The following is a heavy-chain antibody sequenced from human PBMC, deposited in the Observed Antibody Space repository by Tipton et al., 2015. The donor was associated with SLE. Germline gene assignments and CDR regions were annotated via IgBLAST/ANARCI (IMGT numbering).Heavy chain of an antibody. D-gene: IGHD5-12*01. J-gene: IGHJ5*02. CDR3: ARGGLLRSKWHWFDP. Sequence: TLSLTCAVYGGSFSNNYWVGWVRQPPGKGLEWIGEISDSGSTNYNPSLESRVSMSVDRSKIQFSLKLKSVTVADTAVYYCARGGLLRSKWHWFDPWGQGTLGNVSS. V-gene: IGHV4-34*01. CDR2: ISDSGST. CDR1: GGSFSNNY.